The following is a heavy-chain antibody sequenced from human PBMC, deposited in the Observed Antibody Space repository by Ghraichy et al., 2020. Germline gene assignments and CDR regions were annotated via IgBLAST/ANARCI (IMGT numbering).Heavy chain of an antibody. CDR2: ISYDGSNK. Sequence: GESLNISCAASGFTFSSYGMHWVRQAPGKGLEWVAVISYDGSNKYYADSVKGRFTISRDNSKNTLYLQMNSLRAEDTTVYYCAKSQIRFLNGMDVWGQGTTVTVSS. V-gene: IGHV3-30*18. D-gene: IGHD3-3*01. CDR3: AKSQIRFLNGMDV. CDR1: GFTFSSYG. J-gene: IGHJ6*02.